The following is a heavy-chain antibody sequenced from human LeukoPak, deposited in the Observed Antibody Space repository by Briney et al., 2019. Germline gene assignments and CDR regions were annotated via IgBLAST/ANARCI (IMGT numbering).Heavy chain of an antibody. CDR1: GGTFTSYT. D-gene: IGHD2-2*01. J-gene: IGHJ4*02. V-gene: IGHV1-69*04. Sequence: SVKVSCKASGGTFTSYTISWVRQAPGQGLEWMGRIIPILGIANYAQKFQGRVTITADKSTSTAYMELSSLRSEDTAVYYCAREVYCSSTSCSYFDYWGQGTLVTVSS. CDR3: AREVYCSSTSCSYFDY. CDR2: IIPILGIA.